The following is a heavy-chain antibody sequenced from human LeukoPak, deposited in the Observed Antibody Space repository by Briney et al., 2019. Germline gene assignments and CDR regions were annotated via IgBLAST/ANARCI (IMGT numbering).Heavy chain of an antibody. D-gene: IGHD6-6*01. CDR2: IYHSGST. V-gene: IGHV4-39*07. J-gene: IGHJ4*02. CDR3: ARVNFEHSSSAYFDY. Sequence: SETLSLTCTVSGGSISSSSYYWGWIRQPPGKGLEWIGSIYHSGSTYYNPSLKSRVTISVDTSKNQFSLKLSSVTAADTAVYYCARVNFEHSSSAYFDYWGQGTLVTVSS. CDR1: GGSISSSSYY.